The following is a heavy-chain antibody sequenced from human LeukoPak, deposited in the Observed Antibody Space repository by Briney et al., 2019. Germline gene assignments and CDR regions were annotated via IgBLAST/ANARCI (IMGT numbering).Heavy chain of an antibody. CDR3: ANEKGYGSGSSFDY. Sequence: HAGGSLRLSCAASGFTSSSYAMSWVRQAPGKGLEWVSAISGSGGSTYYADSVKGRFTISRDNSKNTLYLQMNSLRAEDTAVYYCANEKGYGSGSSFDYWGQGTLVTVSS. D-gene: IGHD3-10*01. V-gene: IGHV3-23*01. J-gene: IGHJ4*02. CDR2: ISGSGGST. CDR1: GFTSSSYA.